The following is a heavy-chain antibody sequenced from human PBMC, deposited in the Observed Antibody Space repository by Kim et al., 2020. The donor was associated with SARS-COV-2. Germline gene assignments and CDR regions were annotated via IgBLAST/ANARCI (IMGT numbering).Heavy chain of an antibody. D-gene: IGHD3-16*01. V-gene: IGHV3-48*04. J-gene: IGHJ4*02. Sequence: GGSLRLSCAASGFTFSSYSMNWVRQAPGKGLEWVSYISSSSSTIYYADSVKGRFTISRDNAKNSLYLQMNSLRAEDTAVYYCARDFGMSCFDYWGQGTLVTVSS. CDR1: GFTFSSYS. CDR2: ISSSSSTI. CDR3: ARDFGMSCFDY.